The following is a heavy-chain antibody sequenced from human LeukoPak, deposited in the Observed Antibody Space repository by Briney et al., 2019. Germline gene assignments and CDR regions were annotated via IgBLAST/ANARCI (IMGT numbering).Heavy chain of an antibody. J-gene: IGHJ3*01. CDR3: ARGPYNPPSTVTS. CDR2: IIPIFGTA. V-gene: IGHV1-69*13. Sequence: SVKVSCKASGYTFTGYYMHWVRQAPGQGLEWMGRIIPIFGTANYAQKFRGRVTITADESTSTAYMELSSLRSEDTAVYYCARGPYNPPSTVTSWGQGTMVTVSS. D-gene: IGHD4-17*01. CDR1: GYTFTGYY.